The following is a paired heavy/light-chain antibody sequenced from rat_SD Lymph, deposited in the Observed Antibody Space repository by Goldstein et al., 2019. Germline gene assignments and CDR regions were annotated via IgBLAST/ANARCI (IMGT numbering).Light chain of an antibody. V-gene: IGKV4S4*01. CDR3: QQWSSNPLT. J-gene: IGKJ5*01. Sequence: EIVLTQSPTTTAASPGEKVTITCLASSSVSNMYWYQQKSGASPKLLIYSTSSLASGVPDRFSGSGSGTSYSLTINTMEAEDAATYYCQQWSSNPLTFGSGTKLEIK. CDR1: SSVSN. CDR2: STS.
Heavy chain of an antibody. V-gene: IGHV1-13*01. J-gene: IGHJ2*01. CDR3: ARLATEGIPHYFDY. CDR1: GYTFTDYV. CDR2: IDPEYGST. Sequence: EVQLQQSGPEVGRPGSSVKISCKASGYTFTDYVMNWVKQSPGQGLEWIGWIDPEYGSTDYAEKFKKKATLTADTSSNTAYIQLSSLTSEDTATYFCARLATEGIPHYFDYWGQGVMVTVSS. D-gene: IGHD1-11*01.